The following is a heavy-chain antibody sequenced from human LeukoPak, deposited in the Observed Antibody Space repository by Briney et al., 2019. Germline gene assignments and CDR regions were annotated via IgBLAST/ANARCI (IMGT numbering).Heavy chain of an antibody. CDR3: TTPYYYYSSGYPY. V-gene: IGHV3-15*01. CDR2: IKSKTDGGTT. J-gene: IGHJ4*02. D-gene: IGHD3-22*01. CDR1: GFTFNNAW. Sequence: AGGSLRLSCAASGFTFNNAWMSWVRQAPGKGLEWVGRIKSKTDGGTTDYAAPVKGRFTISRDDSKNTLYLQMNSLKTEDTAVYYCTTPYYYYSSGYPYWGQGTLVTVSS.